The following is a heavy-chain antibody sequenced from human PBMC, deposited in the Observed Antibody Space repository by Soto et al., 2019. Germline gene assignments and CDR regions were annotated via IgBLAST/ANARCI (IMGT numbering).Heavy chain of an antibody. CDR1: GFTFSSYG. CDR2: ISYDGSNK. J-gene: IGHJ6*02. CDR3: AKSIAVAEWGGHYYYYGMDV. Sequence: GGSLRLSCAASGFTFSSYGMHWVRQAPGKGLEWVAVISYDGSNKYYADSVKGRFTISRDNSKNTLYLQMNSLRAEDTAVYYCAKSIAVAEWGGHYYYYGMDVWGQGTTVTVSS. V-gene: IGHV3-30*18. D-gene: IGHD6-19*01.